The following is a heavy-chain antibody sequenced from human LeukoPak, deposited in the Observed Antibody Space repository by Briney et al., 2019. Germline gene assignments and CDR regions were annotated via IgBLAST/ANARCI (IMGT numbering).Heavy chain of an antibody. Sequence: PSETLSLTCTVSGGSISSSSYYWGWIRQPPVKGLEWIGSIYYSGSTYYNPSLKSRVTISVDASKNQFSLKLSSVTAADTAVYYCARAPTQDLGAFDIWGQGTMVTVSS. CDR1: GGSISSSSYY. CDR2: IYYSGST. J-gene: IGHJ3*02. CDR3: ARAPTQDLGAFDI. V-gene: IGHV4-39*07.